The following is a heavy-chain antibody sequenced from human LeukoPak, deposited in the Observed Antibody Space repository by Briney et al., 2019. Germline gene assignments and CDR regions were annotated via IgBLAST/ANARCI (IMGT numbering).Heavy chain of an antibody. V-gene: IGHV3-23*01. D-gene: IGHD2-2*01. J-gene: IGHJ4*02. CDR1: GFSFSSHG. Sequence: GSLRLSCAASGFSFSSHGMSWVRQAPGKGLEWVSGIIGGAGGRYYADSVKGRFTISRDNAKNTLYLQMNSLRAEDTAAYYCAHGSMYQLDYWGQGTLVTVSS. CDR3: AHGSMYQLDY. CDR2: IIGGAGGR.